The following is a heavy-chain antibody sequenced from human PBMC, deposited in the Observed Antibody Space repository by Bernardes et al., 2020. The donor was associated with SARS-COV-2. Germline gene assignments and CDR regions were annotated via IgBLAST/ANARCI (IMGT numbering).Heavy chain of an antibody. CDR1: GYSFTGYY. CDR3: ARGLGYDSSGYFHLFGY. V-gene: IGHV1-2*02. CDR2: INANSGDT. D-gene: IGHD3-22*01. J-gene: IGHJ4*02. Sequence: ASVKVSCKASGYSFTGYYMHWVRQAPGQGLEWMGWINANSGDTNYARKFQDRVTMTRDTSISTAYMELSRLRSDDTAIYYCARGLGYDSSGYFHLFGYWGQGTLVTVSS.